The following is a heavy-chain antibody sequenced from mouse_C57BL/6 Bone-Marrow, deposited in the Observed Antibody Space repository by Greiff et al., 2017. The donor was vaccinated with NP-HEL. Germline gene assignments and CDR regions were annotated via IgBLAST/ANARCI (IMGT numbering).Heavy chain of an antibody. CDR2: IYPRDGST. CDR1: GYTFTSYD. CDR3: ARGGYYDYGVFAY. V-gene: IGHV1-85*01. J-gene: IGHJ3*01. Sequence: VQLQQSGPELVKPGASVKLSCKASGYTFTSYDINWVKQRPGQGLEWIGWIYPRDGSTKYNEKFKGQATLTVDTSSSTAYMELHSLTSKDSAVYFCARGGYYDYGVFAYWGQGTLVTVSA. D-gene: IGHD2-4*01.